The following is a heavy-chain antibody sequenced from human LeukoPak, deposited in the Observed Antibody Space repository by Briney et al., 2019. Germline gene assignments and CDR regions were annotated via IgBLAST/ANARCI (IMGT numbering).Heavy chain of an antibody. J-gene: IGHJ5*02. CDR3: ARGDSYYLSPYH. D-gene: IGHD3-22*01. CDR2: ISGSASRT. V-gene: IGHV3-23*01. CDR1: GFTFSNYA. Sequence: SGGSLRLSCAASGFTFSNYAMTWVRQAPGKGLEWVSGISGSASRTYYADSVKGRVTISRDISKNTLFLQMNSLRADDTAVYYCARGDSYYLSPYHWGQGTLVTVSS.